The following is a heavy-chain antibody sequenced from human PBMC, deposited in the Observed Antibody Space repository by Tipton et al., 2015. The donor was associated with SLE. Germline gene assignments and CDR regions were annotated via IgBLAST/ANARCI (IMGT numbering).Heavy chain of an antibody. V-gene: IGHV3-48*03. CDR2: ISSSGSTI. Sequence: SLRLSCAASGFTFSSYEMNWVRQAPGKGLEWVSYISSSGSTIYYADSVKGRFTISRDNAKNSLYLQMNSLRAEDTAVYYCARDSAGSGWYARDGSFDIWGQGTMVTVSS. CDR3: ARDSAGSGWYARDGSFDI. J-gene: IGHJ3*02. D-gene: IGHD6-19*01. CDR1: GFTFSSYE.